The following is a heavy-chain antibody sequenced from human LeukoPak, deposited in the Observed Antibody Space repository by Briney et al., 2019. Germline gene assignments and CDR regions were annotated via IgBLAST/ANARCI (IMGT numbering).Heavy chain of an antibody. D-gene: IGHD3-16*01. CDR1: GFTFSSYW. CDR2: IYHSGST. CDR3: ARGEKVLDYFDY. Sequence: PGGSLRLSCAASGFTFSSYWMNWARQAPGKGLEWIGYIYHSGSTYYNPSLKSRVTISVDRSKNQFSLKLSSVTATDTAVYYCARGEKVLDYFDYWGQGTLVTVSS. J-gene: IGHJ4*02. V-gene: IGHV4-59*04.